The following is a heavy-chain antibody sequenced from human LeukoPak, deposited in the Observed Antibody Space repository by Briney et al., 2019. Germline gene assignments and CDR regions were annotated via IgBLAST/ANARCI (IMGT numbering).Heavy chain of an antibody. D-gene: IGHD3-22*01. CDR2: ISWNSGSI. CDR1: GFTFDDYA. J-gene: IGHJ4*02. V-gene: IGHV3-9*01. CDR3: ARSMYYYDSSGYYDY. Sequence: PGGSLRLSCAASGFTFDDYAMHWVRQAPGKGLEWVSGISWNSGSIGYADSVKGRFTISRDNSKNTLYLQMNSLRAEDTAVYYCARSMYYYDSSGYYDYWGQGTLVTVSS.